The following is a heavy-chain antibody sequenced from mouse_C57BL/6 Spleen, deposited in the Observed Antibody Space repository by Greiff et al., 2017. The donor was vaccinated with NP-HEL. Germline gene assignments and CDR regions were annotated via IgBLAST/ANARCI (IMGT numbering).Heavy chain of an antibody. Sequence: EVQLQQSGPELVKPGASVKISCKASGYTFTDYYMNWVKQSHGKSLEWIGDINPNNGGTSYNQKFKGKATLTVDKSSSTAYMELRSLTSEDSAVDYCARRGYGPHYAMDYWGQGTSVTVSS. D-gene: IGHD1-1*01. V-gene: IGHV1-26*01. J-gene: IGHJ4*01. CDR2: INPNNGGT. CDR3: ARRGYGPHYAMDY. CDR1: GYTFTDYY.